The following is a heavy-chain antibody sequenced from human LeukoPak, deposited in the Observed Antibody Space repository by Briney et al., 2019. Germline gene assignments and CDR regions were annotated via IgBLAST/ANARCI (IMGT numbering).Heavy chain of an antibody. D-gene: IGHD6-19*01. CDR2: INPTMGGT. CDR3: ARASSSPQDNWFDP. CDR1: GYTFTGYY. V-gene: IGHV1-2*02. J-gene: IGHJ5*02. Sequence: GASVKVSCKASGYTFTGYYIHWVRQAPGQGLEWMGWINPTMGGTNYAQKFQGRVTMTRDTSISTAFLELRSLRSDDTAVYYCARASSSPQDNWFDPWGQGTLVTVSS.